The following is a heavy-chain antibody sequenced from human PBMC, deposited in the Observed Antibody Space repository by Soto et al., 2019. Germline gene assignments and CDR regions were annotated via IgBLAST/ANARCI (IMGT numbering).Heavy chain of an antibody. CDR2: VYWDADK. CDR1: GFSLSTSGAG. CDR3: AYRLYAGWLTGSYCDY. Sequence: QITLKESGPTLVKPTQTLTLTCTFSGFSLSTSGAGVGWIRQPPPKALEWLAVVYWDADKRSSPSLKSRLTITKDTAKNQVVLKMTNMDPVDTATYYCAYRLYAGWLTGSYCDYWGTGNLVTVSS. V-gene: IGHV2-5*02. D-gene: IGHD3-16*01. J-gene: IGHJ4*02.